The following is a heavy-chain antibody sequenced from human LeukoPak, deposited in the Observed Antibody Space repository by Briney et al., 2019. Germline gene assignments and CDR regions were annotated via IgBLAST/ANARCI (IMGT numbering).Heavy chain of an antibody. J-gene: IGHJ4*02. D-gene: IGHD1-26*01. CDR3: AKGKVGATRHYFDY. CDR2: ISSSGSTI. V-gene: IGHV3-11*04. Sequence: PGGSLRLSCAASGFTFSSYWMSWIRQAPGKGLEWVSYISSSGSTIYYADSVKGRFTISRDNAKNSLYLQMNSLRAEDTAVYYCAKGKVGATRHYFDYWGQGTLVTVSS. CDR1: GFTFSSYW.